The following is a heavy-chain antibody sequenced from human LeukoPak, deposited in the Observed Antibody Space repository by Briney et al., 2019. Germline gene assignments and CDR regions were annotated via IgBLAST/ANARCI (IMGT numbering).Heavy chain of an antibody. CDR2: INHSGST. J-gene: IGHJ4*02. CDR3: ARSAGYYDSSAYGDY. CDR1: GGSFSGYY. Sequence: SETLSLTCAVYGGSFSGYYWSWIRQPPGKGLEWIGKINHSGSTNYNPSLKSRVTISVDTSKKQFSLKVSSVTAADTAVYYCARSAGYYDSSAYGDYWGQGTLVTVSS. V-gene: IGHV4-34*01. D-gene: IGHD3-22*01.